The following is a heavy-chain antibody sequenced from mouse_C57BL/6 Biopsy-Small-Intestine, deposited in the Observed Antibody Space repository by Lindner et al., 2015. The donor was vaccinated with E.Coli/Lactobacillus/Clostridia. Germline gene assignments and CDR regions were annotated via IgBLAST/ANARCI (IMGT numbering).Heavy chain of an antibody. CDR2: ISSGSSTI. D-gene: IGHD1-1*01. CDR1: GFTFSDYG. Sequence: EVQLQESGEGLVKPGGSLKLSCAASGFTFSDYGIHWVRQAPEKGLEWVAYISSGSSTIYYADTVKGRFTISRDNAKNTLFLQMTSLRSEDTAMYYCTRLTTVVDWYFDVWGTGTTVTVSS. J-gene: IGHJ1*03. CDR3: TRLTTVVDWYFDV. V-gene: IGHV5-17*01.